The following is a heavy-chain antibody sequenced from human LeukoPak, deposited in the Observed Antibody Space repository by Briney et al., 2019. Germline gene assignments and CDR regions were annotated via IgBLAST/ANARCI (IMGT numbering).Heavy chain of an antibody. Sequence: ASVKVSCKASGYTSPDPNGPGFGRPPGKGLGGLAWINPNSGDTNYAPKCQGRVTVTSDTSISTAYMELSGLTSDDTAVYFCAREEQYRNYFDHWGQGTLVTVSS. J-gene: IGHJ4*02. D-gene: IGHD1/OR15-1a*01. V-gene: IGHV1-2*02. CDR3: AREEQYRNYFDH. CDR1: GYTSPDP. CDR2: INPNSGDT.